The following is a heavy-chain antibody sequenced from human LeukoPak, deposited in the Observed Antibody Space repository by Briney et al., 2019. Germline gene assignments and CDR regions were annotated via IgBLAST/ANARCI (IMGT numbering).Heavy chain of an antibody. CDR1: GYTFISYG. V-gene: IGHV1-18*01. CDR3: TRDLPYSSSWESIDY. Sequence: GASVKVSCKASGYTFISYGISWVRQAPGQGLEWMGWISAYKGNTNYAQKLQGRVTMTTDTSTSTAYMELRSLRSDDTAVYYCTRDLPYSSSWESIDYWGQGTLVTVSS. J-gene: IGHJ4*02. D-gene: IGHD6-13*01. CDR2: ISAYKGNT.